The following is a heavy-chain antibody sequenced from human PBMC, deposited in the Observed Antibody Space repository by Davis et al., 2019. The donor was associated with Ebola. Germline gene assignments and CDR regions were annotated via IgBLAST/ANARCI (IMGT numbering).Heavy chain of an antibody. Sequence: ASVKVSCKASGYTFTSYDINWVRQATGQGLEWMGWMNPNSGNTGYAQEFQGRVTMTRNTSISTAYMELSSLRSEDTAVYYCARASFGVVKQAIAPTPDYWGQGTLVTVSS. CDR1: GYTFTSYD. CDR2: MNPNSGNT. D-gene: IGHD3-3*01. V-gene: IGHV1-8*01. J-gene: IGHJ4*02. CDR3: ARASFGVVKQAIAPTPDY.